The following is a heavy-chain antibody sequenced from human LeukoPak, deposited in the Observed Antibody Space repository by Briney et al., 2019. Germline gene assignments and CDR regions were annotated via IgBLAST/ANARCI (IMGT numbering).Heavy chain of an antibody. D-gene: IGHD2-15*01. V-gene: IGHV3-74*01. CDR1: GFTFSRYW. CDR3: ARGVVVATTPV. Sequence: GGSLRLSCAASGFTFSRYWMHWVRQAPGKGLVWVSRIYSDDGSPTYADSVKGRFTISRDNAKNTLYLQMNSLRADDTAVYYCARGVVVATTPVWGQGTTVTVSS. CDR2: IYSDDGSP. J-gene: IGHJ6*02.